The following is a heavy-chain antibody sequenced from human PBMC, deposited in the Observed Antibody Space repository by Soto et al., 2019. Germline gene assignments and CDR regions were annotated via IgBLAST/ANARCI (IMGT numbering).Heavy chain of an antibody. V-gene: IGHV3-30*03. CDR1: GFTFSSYG. J-gene: IGHJ6*02. CDR2: ISYDGSSK. D-gene: IGHD1-26*01. CDR3: AAARSGSYYYYGMDV. Sequence: GGSLRLSCAASGFTFSSYGMHWVRQAPGKGLEWVAVISYDGSSKYYADSVKGRFTISRDNSKNTLYLQMNSLRAEDTAVYYCAAARSGSYYYYGMDVWGQGTTVTVSS.